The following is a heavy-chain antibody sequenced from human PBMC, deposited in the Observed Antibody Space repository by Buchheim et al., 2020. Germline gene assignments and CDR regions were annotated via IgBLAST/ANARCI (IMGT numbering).Heavy chain of an antibody. D-gene: IGHD6-19*01. Sequence: EVQLVESGGGLAQPGGSLRLSCAASGFTFSSYSMNWVRQAPGKGLEWVSYISSSSSTIYYADSVKGRFTISRDNAKNSLYLQMNSLRAEDTAVYYCARDGDSSGWYESFYYYYGMDVWGQGTT. CDR2: ISSSSSTI. CDR1: GFTFSSYS. V-gene: IGHV3-48*01. CDR3: ARDGDSSGWYESFYYYYGMDV. J-gene: IGHJ6*02.